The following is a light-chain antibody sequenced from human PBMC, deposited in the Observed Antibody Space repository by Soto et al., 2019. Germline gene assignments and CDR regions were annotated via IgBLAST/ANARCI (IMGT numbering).Light chain of an antibody. Sequence: QPALTQPPSASGSPGQSVTISCAGTSSDVGGYNYVSWYQQHPGKAPKLMIYEVFKRPSGVPDRFSGSKSGNTASLTVSGLQAEDEADYYCSSYAASDSFVVFGGGTQLTVL. CDR1: SSDVGGYNY. CDR2: EVF. V-gene: IGLV2-8*01. CDR3: SSYAASDSFVV. J-gene: IGLJ2*01.